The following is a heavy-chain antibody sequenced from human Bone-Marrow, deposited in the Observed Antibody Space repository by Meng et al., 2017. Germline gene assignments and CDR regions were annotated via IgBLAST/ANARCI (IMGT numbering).Heavy chain of an antibody. CDR3: ARDLWELRYKAPFDP. D-gene: IGHD3-9*01. J-gene: IGHJ5*02. Sequence: SETLSLTCTASGGSISSGRYYWNWIRQPPGKGLEWIGSVYYSGITYYNPSLESRVTISVDTSKNQFSLKLSSVTAADTAVYYCARDLWELRYKAPFDPWGQGILVTVSS. CDR2: VYYSGIT. V-gene: IGHV4-39*07. CDR1: GGSISSGRYY.